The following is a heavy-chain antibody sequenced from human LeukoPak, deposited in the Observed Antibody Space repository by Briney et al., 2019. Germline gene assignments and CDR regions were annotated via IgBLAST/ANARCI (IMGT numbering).Heavy chain of an antibody. V-gene: IGHV3-74*01. Sequence: GGSLRLSCAASGFPFSGYWMHWVRQAPGKGLVWVSRIDDDGAGTTYADSVKGRFTISRDNAKNTLYLQMNSLRVEDTAVYYCARSASGYDAWGQGTLVTVSS. J-gene: IGHJ5*02. D-gene: IGHD5-12*01. CDR2: IDDDGAGT. CDR3: ARSASGYDA. CDR1: GFPFSGYW.